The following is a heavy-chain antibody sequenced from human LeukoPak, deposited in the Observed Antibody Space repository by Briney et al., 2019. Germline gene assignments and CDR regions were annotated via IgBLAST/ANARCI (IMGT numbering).Heavy chain of an antibody. CDR1: GGSISSSSYC. Sequence: SETLSLTCTVSGGSISSSSYCWGWIRQPPGKGLEWIGNIYYSGSTYYNPSLESRVTISVDTSKNQFSLKLSSVTAADTAVYYCATPDSSGYYHLYWGQGTLVTVSS. J-gene: IGHJ4*02. CDR3: ATPDSSGYYHLY. V-gene: IGHV4-39*01. CDR2: IYYSGST. D-gene: IGHD3-22*01.